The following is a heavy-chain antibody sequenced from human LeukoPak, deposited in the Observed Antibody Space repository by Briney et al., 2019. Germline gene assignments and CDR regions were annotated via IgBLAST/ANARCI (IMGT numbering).Heavy chain of an antibody. CDR1: GGTFSSYA. J-gene: IGHJ6*02. CDR3: ARDVVVVQAAISQVGPPHHNYYYSYGMDV. V-gene: IGHV1-69*01. D-gene: IGHD2-2*01. CDR2: IIPIFGTA. Sequence: SVKVSCKASGGTFSSYAISWVRQAPGQGLEWMGGIIPIFGTANYAQKFQGRVTITADESTSTAYMELRSLRSDDTAVYYCARDVVVVQAAISQVGPPHHNYYYSYGMDVWGQGPTVTVS.